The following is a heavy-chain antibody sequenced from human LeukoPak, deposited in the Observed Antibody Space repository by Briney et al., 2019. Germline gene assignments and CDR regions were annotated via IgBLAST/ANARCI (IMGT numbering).Heavy chain of an antibody. CDR1: GVSITTPY. CDR2: IYSAGSA. CDR3: ATPEGVPDRNNFSET. Sequence: SETLSLTCNVSGVSITTPYWSWIRQPPGKGLEWIGYIYSAGSANYDSSLKSRVTMSADTSKNQFSLSLKSATAADTAVYYCATPEGVPDRNNFSETWGQGIMVTVSS. V-gene: IGHV4-59*11. D-gene: IGHD2/OR15-2a*01. J-gene: IGHJ4*02.